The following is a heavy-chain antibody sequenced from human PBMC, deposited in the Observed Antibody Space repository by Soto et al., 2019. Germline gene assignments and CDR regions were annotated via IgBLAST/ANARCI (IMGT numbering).Heavy chain of an antibody. CDR1: GYIFTNFG. CDR3: VRDSSSWFYYYYGMDV. CDR2: ISGYNDNT. D-gene: IGHD6-13*01. J-gene: IGHJ6*02. Sequence: QVQLKQSGPEVRKPGASVRVSCKASGYIFTNFGISWVRQATGQGLEWMGWISGYNDNTHYAQKLQGRVSMTTDTSTGTAYMDLRSLRSDDTAIYYCVRDSSSWFYYYYGMDVWGQGTTVTVSS. V-gene: IGHV1-18*01.